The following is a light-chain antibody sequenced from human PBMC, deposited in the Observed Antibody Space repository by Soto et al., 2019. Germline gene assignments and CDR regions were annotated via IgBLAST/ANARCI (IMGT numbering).Light chain of an antibody. J-gene: IGKJ4*01. CDR2: GAS. CDR3: QQYGCWPLT. V-gene: IGKV3-15*01. Sequence: EVMMTQSPATLSVSPGERATLSCRASQSVSTYLAWYQQKPGQAPRLLIHGASTRAADVPARFSGSGSGTEFTLTISCLQSEDVAVFYCQQYGCWPLTFGGGTNVEIK. CDR1: QSVSTY.